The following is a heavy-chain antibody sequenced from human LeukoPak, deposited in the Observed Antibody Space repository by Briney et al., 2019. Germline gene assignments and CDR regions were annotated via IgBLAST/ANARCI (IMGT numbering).Heavy chain of an antibody. CDR2: IYYSGST. V-gene: IGHV4-59*01. CDR3: ARGKYSSGWYAGQAIYYYYGMDV. Sequence: SETLSLTCTVSGGSIGSYYWSWIRQPPGKGLEWIGYIYYSGSTNYNPSLKSRVTISVDTSKNQFSLKLSSVTAADTAVYYCARGKYSSGWYAGQAIYYYYGMDVWGQGTTVTVSS. J-gene: IGHJ6*02. CDR1: GGSIGSYY. D-gene: IGHD6-19*01.